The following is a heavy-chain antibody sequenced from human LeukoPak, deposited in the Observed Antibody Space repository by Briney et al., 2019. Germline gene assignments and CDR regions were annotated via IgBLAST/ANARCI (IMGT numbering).Heavy chain of an antibody. V-gene: IGHV1-69*13. CDR3: ARVNSGSHYDILTGYYREYYFDY. J-gene: IGHJ4*02. CDR2: IIPIFGTA. CDR1: GGTFSSYA. Sequence: GASVKVSCKASGGTFSSYAISWVRQAPGQGLEWMGGIIPIFGTANYAQKFQGRVTITADESTSTAYMELRSLRSDDTAVYYCARVNSGSHYDILTGYYREYYFDYWGQGTLVTVSS. D-gene: IGHD3-9*01.